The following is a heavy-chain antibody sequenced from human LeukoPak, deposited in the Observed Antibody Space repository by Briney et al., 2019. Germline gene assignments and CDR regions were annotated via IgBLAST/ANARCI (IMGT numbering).Heavy chain of an antibody. Sequence: SQTLSLTCTVSGGSISSGGYYWSWIRQHPGNGLEWIGYIYYSGSTDYNPSLKSRVTISVDTSKNQFSLKLSSVTAADTAVYYCARVVLTTVELRFDYWGQGSQVTVCS. V-gene: IGHV4-31*03. D-gene: IGHD4-11*01. J-gene: IGHJ4*02. CDR2: IYYSGST. CDR3: ARVVLTTVELRFDY. CDR1: GGSISSGGYY.